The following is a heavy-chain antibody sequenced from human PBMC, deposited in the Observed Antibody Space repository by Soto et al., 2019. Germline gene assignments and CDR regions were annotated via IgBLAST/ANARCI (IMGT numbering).Heavy chain of an antibody. CDR1: GFTVSSNY. CDR3: ARGYLVFWSGTFDY. J-gene: IGHJ4*02. D-gene: IGHD3-3*01. Sequence: PGGSLRLSCAASGFTVSSNYMSWVRQAPGKGLEWVSIIYSGGSTYYADSVKGRFTISRDNSKNTLYLQMNSLRAEDTAVYYCARGYLVFWSGTFDYWGQGTLVTVSS. CDR2: IYSGGST. V-gene: IGHV3-66*01.